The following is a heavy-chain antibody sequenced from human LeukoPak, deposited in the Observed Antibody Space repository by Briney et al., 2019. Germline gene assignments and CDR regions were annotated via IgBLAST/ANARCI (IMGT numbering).Heavy chain of an antibody. Sequence: PGGSLRLSCAASGFTFSYYWMHWVCQTPGKGPMWVSRINGGGTGTNYADSVEGRFTISRDNAKNTLYLQMNSLRAEDTAVYYCTRDFDAATGYWGQGTLVTVSS. D-gene: IGHD3-9*01. CDR2: INGGGTGT. V-gene: IGHV3-74*01. J-gene: IGHJ4*02. CDR1: GFTFSYYW. CDR3: TRDFDAATGY.